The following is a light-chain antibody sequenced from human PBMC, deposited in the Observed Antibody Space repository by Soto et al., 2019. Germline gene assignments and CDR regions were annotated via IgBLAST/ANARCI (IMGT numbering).Light chain of an antibody. V-gene: IGLV2-14*01. Sequence: QSALTQPASVSGSPGQSITISCTGTSNDIGGFNYVSWYQHHPGKAPKLIISEVTKRPSGISHRFSGSKSGNTASLTIFGRQAEDEADYYCSSFTRSTAVVFGGGTQLTV. CDR2: EVT. J-gene: IGLJ2*01. CDR3: SSFTRSTAVV. CDR1: SNDIGGFNY.